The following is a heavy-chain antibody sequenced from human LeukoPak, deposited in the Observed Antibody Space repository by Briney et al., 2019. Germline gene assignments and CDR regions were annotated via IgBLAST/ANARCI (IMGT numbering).Heavy chain of an antibody. CDR1: GYTFTSYD. CDR2: MNPNSGNT. CDR3: ARENMRGGENYGMDV. Sequence: ASVKVSCKASGYTFTSYDINWVRQATGRGLEWMGWMNPNSGNTGYAQKFQGRVTMTRNTSISTAYMELSSLRSEDTAVYYCARENMRGGENYGMDVWGQGTTVTVSS. V-gene: IGHV1-8*01. J-gene: IGHJ6*02.